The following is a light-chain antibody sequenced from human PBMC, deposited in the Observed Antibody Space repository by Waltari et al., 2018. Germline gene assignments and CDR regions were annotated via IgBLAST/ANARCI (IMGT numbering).Light chain of an antibody. Sequence: NFMLTQPHSVSESPGKTVTISCTRSSGSIASNYVQWYQQRPGSSPTPVIFEDDQRPSGVPDRFSGSIDSSSNSASLTISGLKTEDEADYYCQSYDSSDLWVFGGGTRLTGL. CDR1: SGSIASNY. V-gene: IGLV6-57*01. J-gene: IGLJ3*02. CDR3: QSYDSSDLWV. CDR2: EDD.